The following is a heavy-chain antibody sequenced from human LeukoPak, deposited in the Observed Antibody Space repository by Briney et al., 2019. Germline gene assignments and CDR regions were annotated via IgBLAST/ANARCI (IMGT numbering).Heavy chain of an antibody. CDR3: ARDRGSGWYFFDY. V-gene: IGHV3-23*01. CDR2: ISGSGGST. J-gene: IGHJ4*02. D-gene: IGHD6-19*01. Sequence: GGSLRLSCAASGFTFSSDAMSWVRQAPGKGLEWVSAISGSGGSTYYADSVKGRFTISRDNAKNSLYLQMNSLRAEDTALYYCARDRGSGWYFFDYWGQGTLVTVSS. CDR1: GFTFSSDA.